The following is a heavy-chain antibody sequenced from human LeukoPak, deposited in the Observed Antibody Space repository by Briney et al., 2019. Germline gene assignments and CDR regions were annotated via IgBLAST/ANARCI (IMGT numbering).Heavy chain of an antibody. Sequence: SETLSLTCTVSGGSISSYYWSWIRQPAGKGLEWIGRIYTSGSTNYNASLKSRVSMSVDTSKNQFSLKLSSVTAADTAVFYCARENSGSYREFDYRGQGTLVTVS. CDR1: GGSISSYY. V-gene: IGHV4-4*07. CDR2: IYTSGST. CDR3: ARENSGSYREFDY. J-gene: IGHJ4*02. D-gene: IGHD1-26*01.